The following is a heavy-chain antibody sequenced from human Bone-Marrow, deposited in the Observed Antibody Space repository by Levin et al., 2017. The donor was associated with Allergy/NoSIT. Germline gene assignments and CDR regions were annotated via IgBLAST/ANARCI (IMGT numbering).Heavy chain of an antibody. D-gene: IGHD2-15*01. J-gene: IGHJ4*02. CDR3: ARDYCSGGSCSDSY. V-gene: IGHV3-11*01. CDR1: GFSFSDYY. CDR2: ISGSGSA. Sequence: SCAASGFSFSDYYMTWIRQTPGKGLEWVSYISGSGSAYYADSVKGRFTISRDNAKKSLYLQMNSLRDEDTALYYCARDYCSGGSCSDSYWGQGTLVTVSS.